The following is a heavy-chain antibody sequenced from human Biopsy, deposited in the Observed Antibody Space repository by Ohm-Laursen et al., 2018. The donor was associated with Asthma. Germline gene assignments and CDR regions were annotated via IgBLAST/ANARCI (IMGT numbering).Heavy chain of an antibody. D-gene: IGHD3-9*01. V-gene: IGHV1-18*04. CDR1: GYTFTSYG. Sequence: SVKVSCKASGYTFTSYGISWVRQAPGQGLEWMGWVSAYNGNTNYAQKLQGRVTMTTDTSTSTAYMELRSLRSDDTAVYYCAREVYDILTGYYGGGGMDVWGQGTTVAVSS. CDR3: AREVYDILTGYYGGGGMDV. J-gene: IGHJ6*02. CDR2: VSAYNGNT.